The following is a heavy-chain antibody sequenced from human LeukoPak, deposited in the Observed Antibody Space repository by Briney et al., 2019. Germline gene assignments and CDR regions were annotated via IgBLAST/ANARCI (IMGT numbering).Heavy chain of an antibody. CDR1: GFTFSDYW. CDR3: AKDSYGSSWYYFDS. D-gene: IGHD6-13*01. V-gene: IGHV3-7*04. CDR2: IKQDGSEK. J-gene: IGHJ4*02. Sequence: PGGSLILSCAASGFTFSDYWMIWVRQAPGKGLEWVGNIKQDGSEKRYADSVRGRFSISRDNAQTSLYLQMNSLRAEDTAVYYCAKDSYGSSWYYFDSWGQGTLVTVSS.